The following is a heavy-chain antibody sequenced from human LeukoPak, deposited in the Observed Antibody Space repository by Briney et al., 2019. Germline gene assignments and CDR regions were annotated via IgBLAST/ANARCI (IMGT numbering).Heavy chain of an antibody. J-gene: IGHJ4*02. V-gene: IGHV3-11*05. CDR1: GFTFSDYY. Sequence: GGSLRLSCAASGFTFSDYYMSWIRQALGKGLEWVAYISYGSSYTNYADSVKGRFTISRDNAKKSLYLQMSSLRAEDTAVYYCARGGLYGDWIFDSWGQGTQVTVSS. D-gene: IGHD4-17*01. CDR3: ARGGLYGDWIFDS. CDR2: ISYGSSYT.